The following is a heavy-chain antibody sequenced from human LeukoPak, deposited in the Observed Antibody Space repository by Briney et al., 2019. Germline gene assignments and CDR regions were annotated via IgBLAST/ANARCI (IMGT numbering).Heavy chain of an antibody. CDR3: ARVAGMRAFDI. CDR2: INPNTGDA. V-gene: IGHV1-2*02. CDR1: GYTFTGYY. J-gene: IGHJ3*02. Sequence: VASVKVSCKASGYTFTGYYIHWVRQAPGQGLEWMGWINPNTGDASYPQKFQGRVTMTRDTSISTAYMELSRLRSDDTAVYYCARVAGMRAFDIWGQGTMVTVSS. D-gene: IGHD3-10*01.